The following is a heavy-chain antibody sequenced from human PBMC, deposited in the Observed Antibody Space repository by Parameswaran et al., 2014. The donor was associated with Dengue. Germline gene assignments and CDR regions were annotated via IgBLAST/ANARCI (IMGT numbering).Heavy chain of an antibody. CDR2: ISGSGGST. V-gene: IGHV3-23*01. D-gene: IGHD3-22*01. Sequence: WIRQPPGKGLEWVSAISGSGGSTYYADSVKGRFTISRDNSKNTLYLQMNSLRAEDTAVYYCARRVYYYDSSGYYRITETYYFDYWGQGTLVTVSS. J-gene: IGHJ4*02. CDR3: ARRVYYYDSSGYYRITETYYFDY.